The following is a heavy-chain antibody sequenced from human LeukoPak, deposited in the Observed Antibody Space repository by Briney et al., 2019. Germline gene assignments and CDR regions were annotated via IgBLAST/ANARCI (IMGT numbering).Heavy chain of an antibody. Sequence: ASVKVSCKASGYTFTSYYMHWVRQAPGQGLEWMGIINPSGGSTSYAQKFQGRVTMTRDTSTSTVYMELSSLRSEDTAVYYCARDGGYCSGGSCLFDYWGQGTLVTVSS. CDR1: GYTFTSYY. V-gene: IGHV1-46*01. J-gene: IGHJ4*02. CDR2: INPSGGST. D-gene: IGHD2-15*01. CDR3: ARDGGYCSGGSCLFDY.